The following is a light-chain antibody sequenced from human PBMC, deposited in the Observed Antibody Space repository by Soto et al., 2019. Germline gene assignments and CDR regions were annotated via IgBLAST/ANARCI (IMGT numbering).Light chain of an antibody. CDR3: QQRTDWPRT. Sequence: EIVMTQSPATLSVSPGERATLSCRANQSISSNLAWYQQKPGQAPRLLIYGAATRATGIPARFSGSGSGTDFTLTINSLQSEDFAVYYCQQRTDWPRTFGQGTKVEIK. CDR1: QSISSN. CDR2: GAA. V-gene: IGKV3-15*01. J-gene: IGKJ1*01.